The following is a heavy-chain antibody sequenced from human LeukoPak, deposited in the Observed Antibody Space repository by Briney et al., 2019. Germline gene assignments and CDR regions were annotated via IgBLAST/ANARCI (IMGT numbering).Heavy chain of an antibody. V-gene: IGHV1-46*01. J-gene: IGHJ5*02. D-gene: IGHD4-11*01. CDR1: GYTFTSYY. CDR2: INPSGGST. CDR3: ARSQGQYLSLRNWFNP. Sequence: ASVKVSCKASGYTFTSYYMHWVRQAPGQGLEWMGIINPSGGSTSYAQKFQGRVTMTRDTSTSTVYMELSSLRSEDAAVYYCARSQGQYLSLRNWFNPWGQGTLVTVSS.